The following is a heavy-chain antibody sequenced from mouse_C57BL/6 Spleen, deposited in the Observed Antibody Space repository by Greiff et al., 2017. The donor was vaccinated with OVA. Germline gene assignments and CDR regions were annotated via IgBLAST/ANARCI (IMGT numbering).Heavy chain of an antibody. V-gene: IGHV5-4*01. Sequence: EVKLMESGGGLVKPGGSLKLSCAASGFTFSSYAMSWVRQTPEKRLEWVATISGGGSYTYYPDNVKGRFTISRDNAKNNLYLQMSHLKSEDTAMYYCAREGPSSRPFAYWGQGTLVTVSA. D-gene: IGHD3-3*01. J-gene: IGHJ3*01. CDR3: AREGPSSRPFAY. CDR2: ISGGGSYT. CDR1: GFTFSSYA.